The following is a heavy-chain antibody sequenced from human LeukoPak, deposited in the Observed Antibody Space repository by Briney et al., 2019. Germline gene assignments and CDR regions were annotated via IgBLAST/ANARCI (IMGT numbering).Heavy chain of an antibody. CDR1: GFTFSSYA. V-gene: IGHV3-15*01. Sequence: GGSLRLSCAASGFTFSSYAMSWVRQVPGKGLEWVGRIKTKAEGGTADYAAPVKGRFTVSRDDSDNTLYLQMNSLKTEDTAMYYCTSYVLTVTPDFWGQGTLVTVSS. CDR3: TSYVLTVTPDF. CDR2: IKTKAEGGTA. D-gene: IGHD4-11*01. J-gene: IGHJ4*02.